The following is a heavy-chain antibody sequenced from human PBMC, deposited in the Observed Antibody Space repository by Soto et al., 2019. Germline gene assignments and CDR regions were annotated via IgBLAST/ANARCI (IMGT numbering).Heavy chain of an antibody. J-gene: IGHJ6*02. CDR1: GFTVSSNY. D-gene: IGHD2-15*01. Sequence: GGSLRLSCAASGFTVSSNYMSWVRQAPGKGLEWVPVIYSGGSTYYADSVKGRFTISRDNSKNTLYLQMNSLRAEDTAVYYCARWSNKEYCSGGSCYSTAYYYYGMDVWGQGTTVTV. CDR2: IYSGGST. V-gene: IGHV3-53*01. CDR3: ARWSNKEYCSGGSCYSTAYYYYGMDV.